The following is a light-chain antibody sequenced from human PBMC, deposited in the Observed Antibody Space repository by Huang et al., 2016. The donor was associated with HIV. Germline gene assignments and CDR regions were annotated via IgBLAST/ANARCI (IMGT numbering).Light chain of an antibody. V-gene: IGKV4-1*01. J-gene: IGKJ2*01. CDR1: QSVLYSSNNKNY. CDR2: WAS. Sequence: DIVMTQSPDSLAVSLGERATINCKSSQSVLYSSNNKNYFAWYQQKPGQPPKLLIYWASTRESGVPDRCSGSGSGTDFTLTISSLQAEDVALYYCQQYYSIPLTFGQGTKVEIK. CDR3: QQYYSIPLT.